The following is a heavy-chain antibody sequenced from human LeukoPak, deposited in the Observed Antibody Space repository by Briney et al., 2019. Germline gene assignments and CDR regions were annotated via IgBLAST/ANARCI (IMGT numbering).Heavy chain of an antibody. D-gene: IGHD6-6*01. CDR1: AFTFSSYE. CDR2: ISSSGSII. CDR3: ARGATRRSSGAFDI. V-gene: IGHV3-48*03. Sequence: GGSLRLSCAASAFTFSSYELNWVRQAPGKGLEWISYISSSGSIINYADSVKGRFTISRDNAKNSLYLQMNSLRAEDTAVYYCARGATRRSSGAFDIWGRGTMVTVSS. J-gene: IGHJ3*02.